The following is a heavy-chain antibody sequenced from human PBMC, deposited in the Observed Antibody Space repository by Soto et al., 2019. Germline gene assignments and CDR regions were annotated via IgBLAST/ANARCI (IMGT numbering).Heavy chain of an antibody. D-gene: IGHD1-26*01. CDR2: IYWDDDR. J-gene: IGHJ4*02. CDR1: GFSLTTRGVG. CDR3: VHRRSGDLIDY. V-gene: IGHV2-5*02. Sequence: SGPTLVNPTQTLTLPCTFSGFSLTTRGVGVGWVRQPPGKALEWLALIYWDDDRRYSPSLKNRLSVTKDTSKNLVVFTMTNMDPVDTATYFCVHRRSGDLIDYWGQGTLVTVSS.